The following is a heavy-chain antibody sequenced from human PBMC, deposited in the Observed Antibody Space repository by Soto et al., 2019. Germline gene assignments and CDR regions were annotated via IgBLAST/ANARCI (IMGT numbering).Heavy chain of an antibody. D-gene: IGHD1-26*01. CDR3: VRVGVAARPY. V-gene: IGHV3-48*03. CDR1: GLTFSKFE. CDR2: ISSDGTTI. Sequence: PGGSLRLSCEVSGLTFSKFEMTWVRQAPGKGLEWVSSISSDGTTIYYADSVKGRFTISRDNDKNLLYLQMNSLKGEDTATYYCVRVGVAARPYWGPGTPVTVSS. J-gene: IGHJ1*01.